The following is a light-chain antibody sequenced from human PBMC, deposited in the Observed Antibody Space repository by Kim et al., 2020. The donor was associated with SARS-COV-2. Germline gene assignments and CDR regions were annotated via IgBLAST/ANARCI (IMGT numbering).Light chain of an antibody. CDR2: KSS. CDR3: QQSNSYSRT. J-gene: IGKJ1*01. Sequence: DIQMNQSPSTLSASVGDRVTITCRASQSIGTWLAWYQQKPGKAPKLLIYKSSSLHSGVPSRFSGSGSGTEFTLTISSLQPDDFATYFCQQSNSYSRTFGQGAKVDIK. V-gene: IGKV1-5*03. CDR1: QSIGTW.